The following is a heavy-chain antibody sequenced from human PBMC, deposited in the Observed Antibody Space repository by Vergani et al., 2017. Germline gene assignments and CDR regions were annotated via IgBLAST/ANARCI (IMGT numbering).Heavy chain of an antibody. D-gene: IGHD6-19*01. J-gene: IGHJ4*02. Sequence: QVQLVESGGGLVKPGGSLRLSCAASGFTFSDYYMSWIRQAPGKGLEWVSYISSSGSTIYYADSVKGRFTISRDNAKNSLYLQMNSLRAEDTAVYYCARDRRGNSSGWYTTQGAFDYWGQGTLVTVSS. CDR3: ARDRRGNSSGWYTTQGAFDY. V-gene: IGHV3-11*01. CDR1: GFTFSDYY. CDR2: ISSSGSTI.